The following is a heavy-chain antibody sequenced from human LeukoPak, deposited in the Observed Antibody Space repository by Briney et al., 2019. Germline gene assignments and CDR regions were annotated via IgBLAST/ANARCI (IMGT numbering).Heavy chain of an antibody. CDR2: IYYSGST. CDR3: ARLRHTYGGSPYYYYGMDV. Sequence: KPSETLSLTCTVSGGSISSYYWSWTRQPPGKGLEWIGYIYYSGSTNYNPSLKSRVTISVDTSKNQFSLKLSSVTAADTAVYYCARLRHTYGGSPYYYYGMDVWGQGTTVTVSS. V-gene: IGHV4-59*08. CDR1: GGSISSYY. D-gene: IGHD4-23*01. J-gene: IGHJ6*02.